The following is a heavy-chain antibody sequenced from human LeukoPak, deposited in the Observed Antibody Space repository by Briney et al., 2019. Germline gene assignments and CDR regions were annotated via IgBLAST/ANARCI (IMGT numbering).Heavy chain of an antibody. V-gene: IGHV3-66*01. CDR1: GFTVSSNY. CDR3: VRGDRRDF. J-gene: IGHJ4*02. D-gene: IGHD2-21*02. Sequence: GGSLRLSCAASGFTVSSNYMSWVRQAPGKGLEWVSVIYSGGSTYYADSVKGRFTISRDNAKKSLYLQMNSLRAEDTAVYYCVRGDRRDFWGQGTLVTVSS. CDR2: IYSGGST.